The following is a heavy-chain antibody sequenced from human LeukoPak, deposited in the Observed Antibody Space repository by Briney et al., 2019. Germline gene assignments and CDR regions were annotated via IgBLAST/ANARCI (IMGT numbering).Heavy chain of an antibody. V-gene: IGHV4-39*07. CDR2: IFYSGST. Sequence: KTSETLSLTCTVSSGSISTSNYYWGWVRQPPGKALEWIGNIFYSGSTYYSPSLKSRVTISLDTSRNQFSLKLNSVTASDTAMYYCVRDHVSPGLSNWFDPWGQGTLVTVSS. D-gene: IGHD3-16*01. CDR3: VRDHVSPGLSNWFDP. J-gene: IGHJ5*02. CDR1: SGSISTSNYY.